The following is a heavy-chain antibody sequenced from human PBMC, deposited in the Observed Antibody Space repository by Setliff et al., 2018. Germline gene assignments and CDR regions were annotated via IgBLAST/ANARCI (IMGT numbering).Heavy chain of an antibody. CDR1: GDSISSYY. CDR2: IYYSGST. Sequence: PSETLSLTCTVSGDSISSYYWSWIRQPPGKGLEWIGYIYYSGSTNYNPSLKSRVTMSVATFENHFSLKLNSLTAADTAVYYCARDYQGGWFAPWGQGTLVTVSS. V-gene: IGHV4-59*01. CDR3: ARDYQGGWFAP. D-gene: IGHD3-16*01. J-gene: IGHJ5*02.